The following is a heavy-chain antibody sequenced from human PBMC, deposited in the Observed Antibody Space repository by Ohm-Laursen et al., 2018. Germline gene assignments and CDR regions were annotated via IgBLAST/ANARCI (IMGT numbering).Heavy chain of an antibody. J-gene: IGHJ6*02. Sequence: ASVKVSCNASGYTFTSYYMHWVRQAPGQGLEWMGWISANNGKTNYSQSLQGRVTMTTDTSTSTAYMELRSLRSDDTAVYYCARDNIPYCTSTSCDLFGMDVWGQGTTVTVSS. CDR3: ARDNIPYCTSTSCDLFGMDV. CDR1: GYTFTSYY. CDR2: ISANNGKT. V-gene: IGHV1-18*04. D-gene: IGHD2-2*01.